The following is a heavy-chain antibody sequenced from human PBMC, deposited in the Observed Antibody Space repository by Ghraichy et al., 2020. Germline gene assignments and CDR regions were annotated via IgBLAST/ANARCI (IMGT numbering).Heavy chain of an antibody. D-gene: IGHD3-16*01. V-gene: IGHV1-2*02. CDR1: GYTFTGYY. J-gene: IGHJ3*02. CDR2: INPNSGGT. CDR3: ARDVGGGCELCAFDI. Sequence: ASVKVSCKASGYTFTGYYMHWVRQAPGQGLEWMGWINPNSGGTNYAQKFQGRVTMTRDTSISTAYMELSRLRSDDTAVYYCARDVGGGCELCAFDIWGQGTMVTVSS.